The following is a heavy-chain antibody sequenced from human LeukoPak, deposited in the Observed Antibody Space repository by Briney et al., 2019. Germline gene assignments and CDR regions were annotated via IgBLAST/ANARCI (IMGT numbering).Heavy chain of an antibody. Sequence: GGSLRLSCAASGFTFSSYSMTWVRQAPGKGLEWVSYISSSTSTIYYADSVKGRFTISRDNAKNSLYLQMNSLRAEDTAVYYCAKDRIVPAAIFDYWGQGTLVTVSS. J-gene: IGHJ4*02. CDR1: GFTFSSYS. CDR2: ISSSTSTI. V-gene: IGHV3-48*01. D-gene: IGHD2-2*01. CDR3: AKDRIVPAAIFDY.